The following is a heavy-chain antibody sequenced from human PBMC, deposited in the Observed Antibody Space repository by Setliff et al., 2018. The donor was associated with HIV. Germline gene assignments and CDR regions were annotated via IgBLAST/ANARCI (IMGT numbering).Heavy chain of an antibody. Sequence: GGSLRLSCAASGFTFSSYGMHWVRQAPGKGLEWVAFIRYDASNKFYADSVKGRFTISRDSSKNTLFLQLNSLRVDDTAVYYCAKSCDVPSKPGPYYYSMDVWGKGTTVTVSS. CDR3: AKSCDVPSKPGPYYYSMDV. J-gene: IGHJ6*03. CDR1: GFTFSSYG. D-gene: IGHD2-2*01. CDR2: IRYDASNK. V-gene: IGHV3-30*02.